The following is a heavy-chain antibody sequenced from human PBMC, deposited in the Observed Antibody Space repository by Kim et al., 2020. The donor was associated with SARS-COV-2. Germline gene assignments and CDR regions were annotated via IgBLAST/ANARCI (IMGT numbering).Heavy chain of an antibody. Sequence: GGSLRLSCAASGFTFSSYGMHWVRQAPGKGLEWVAVIWYDGSNRYYADSVKGRFTISRDNSKNTLYLQMNSLRAEDTAVYYCAREGLVDIVSGMDVWGQG. D-gene: IGHD5-12*01. CDR3: AREGLVDIVSGMDV. CDR2: IWYDGSNR. J-gene: IGHJ6*02. CDR1: GFTFSSYG. V-gene: IGHV3-33*01.